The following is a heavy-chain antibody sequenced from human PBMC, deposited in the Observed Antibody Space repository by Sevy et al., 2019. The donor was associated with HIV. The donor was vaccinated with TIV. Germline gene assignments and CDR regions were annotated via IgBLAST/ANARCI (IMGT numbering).Heavy chain of an antibody. CDR2: ISSTSSYI. J-gene: IGHJ5*02. CDR1: GFTFSTYS. CDR3: ARDYNSGWRKLNLFDP. D-gene: IGHD6-19*01. Sequence: GGSLRLSCAASGFTFSTYSMNWVRQAPGKGLEWVSSISSTSSYIDYAYSVKGRFTISRDNAKNSLYLQMNNLRAEDTAVCYCARDYNSGWRKLNLFDPWGQGTLVTVSS. V-gene: IGHV3-21*01.